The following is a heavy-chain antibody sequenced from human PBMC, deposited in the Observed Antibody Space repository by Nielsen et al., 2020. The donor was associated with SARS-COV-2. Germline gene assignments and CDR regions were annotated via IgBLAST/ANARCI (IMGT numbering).Heavy chain of an antibody. CDR1: GYSFTSYW. V-gene: IGHV5-51*01. CDR2: IYPGDSDT. CDR3: ARLYYGSGSYGLLAYYYGMDV. D-gene: IGHD3-10*01. Sequence: GEFLKISCKGSGYSFTSYWIGWVRQMPGKGLEWMGIIYPGDSDTRYSPSFQGQVTISADKSISTAYLQWSSLKASDTAMYYCARLYYGSGSYGLLAYYYGMDVWGQGTTVTVSS. J-gene: IGHJ6*02.